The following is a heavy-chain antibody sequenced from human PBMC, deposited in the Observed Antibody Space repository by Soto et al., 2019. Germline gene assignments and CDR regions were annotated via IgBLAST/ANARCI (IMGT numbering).Heavy chain of an antibody. CDR2: ISWDGLAQ. V-gene: IGHV3-30*03. CDR1: GFSFSRYG. J-gene: IGHJ3*02. Sequence: ESGGGVVQPGRSLRLLCEASGFSFSRYGMHWVRQAPGMGLEWVAVISWDGLAQYYADSVKGRFTISRDNSQSTLYLQMNSLRTEDTAIYYCARLFGGYSGSHADEFDIWGQGTMVPVSS. D-gene: IGHD1-26*01. CDR3: ARLFGGYSGSHADEFDI.